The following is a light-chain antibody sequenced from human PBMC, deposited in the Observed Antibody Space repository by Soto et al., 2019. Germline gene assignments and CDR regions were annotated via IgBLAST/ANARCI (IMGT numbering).Light chain of an antibody. CDR2: RNN. CDR3: AAWDYSLSGLYV. V-gene: IGLV1-47*01. Sequence: QSVLTQPPSASGTPGQRVTISCSGSSSNIGSNYVYWYQQLPGTAPKLLIYRNNQRPSGVPDRFSGSKSGTSASLAISGLRSEDEAEYYCAAWDYSLSGLYVFGTGTKVTVL. J-gene: IGLJ1*01. CDR1: SSNIGSNY.